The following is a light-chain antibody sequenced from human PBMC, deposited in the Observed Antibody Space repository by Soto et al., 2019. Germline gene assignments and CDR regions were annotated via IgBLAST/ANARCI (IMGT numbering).Light chain of an antibody. V-gene: IGLV2-23*01. CDR2: EGS. Sequence: QSALTQPASVSGSPGQSITISCTGASSDVGSYNLVSWYQQHPGKAPKLMIYEGSKRPSRVSNRFSGSKSGNTASLTISGLQAEDEADYYCCSYAGSSTPYVFGTGPKVTVL. J-gene: IGLJ1*01. CDR1: SSDVGSYNL. CDR3: CSYAGSSTPYV.